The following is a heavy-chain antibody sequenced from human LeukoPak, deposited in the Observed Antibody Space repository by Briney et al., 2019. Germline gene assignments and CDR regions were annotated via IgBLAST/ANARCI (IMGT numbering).Heavy chain of an antibody. Sequence: ASVKVSCKASGYTFTGYYMHWVRQAPGQGLEWMGWINPNSGGTNYAQKFQGWVTMTRDTSISTAYMELSRLRSDDTAVYYYARGRRTPLLWFGDGKFDYWGQGTLVTVSS. CDR2: INPNSGGT. CDR3: ARGRRTPLLWFGDGKFDY. CDR1: GYTFTGYY. J-gene: IGHJ4*02. V-gene: IGHV1-2*04. D-gene: IGHD3-10*01.